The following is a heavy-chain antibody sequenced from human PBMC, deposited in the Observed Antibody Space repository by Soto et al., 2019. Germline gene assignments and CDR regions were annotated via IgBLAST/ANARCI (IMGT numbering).Heavy chain of an antibody. D-gene: IGHD1-20*01. J-gene: IGHJ3*02. CDR2: IKQDGSEK. CDR3: ARTHDPKYNRNPQEI. V-gene: IGHV3-7*01. Sequence: GGSLRLSCAASGFTFSSYWMSWVRQAPGKGLEWVANIKQDGSEKYYVDSVKGRFTISRDNAKNSLYLQMNSLRAEDTAVYYCARTHDPKYNRNPQEIWGQGTMVTVSS. CDR1: GFTFSSYW.